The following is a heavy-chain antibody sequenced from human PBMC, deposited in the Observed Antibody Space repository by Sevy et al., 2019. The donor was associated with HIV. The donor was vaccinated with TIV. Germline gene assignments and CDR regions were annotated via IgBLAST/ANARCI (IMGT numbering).Heavy chain of an antibody. J-gene: IGHJ6*02. CDR1: GFSFSRHG. CDR3: ANSRGRYEGSSWLYYYYIMDV. D-gene: IGHD6-13*01. V-gene: IGHV3-30*18. Sequence: GGSLRLSCAAAGFSFSRHGMYWARQAPGKGLEWVAVISNDGSDKEYAESVKGRFTVSRDNSKDTVYLQMNSLRLDDTAVYYCANSRGRYEGSSWLYYYYIMDVWGQGTTVTVSS. CDR2: ISNDGSDK.